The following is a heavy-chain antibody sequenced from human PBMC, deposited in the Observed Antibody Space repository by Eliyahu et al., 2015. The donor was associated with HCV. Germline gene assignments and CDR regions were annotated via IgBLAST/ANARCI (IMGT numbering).Heavy chain of an antibody. CDR2: MHYSGST. Sequence: QVQLQESGPGLVKPSETLSLTCTVSGGSISSYYWRWIRQPPGKGLEWIGYMHYSGSTNYNPSLKSRVTISIDTSKNQFSLKLSSVTAADTAVYYCASGGGGIAVAGTGGWFDPWGQGTLVTVSS. V-gene: IGHV4-59*01. CDR1: GGSISSYY. D-gene: IGHD6-19*01. CDR3: ASGGGGIAVAGTGGWFDP. J-gene: IGHJ5*02.